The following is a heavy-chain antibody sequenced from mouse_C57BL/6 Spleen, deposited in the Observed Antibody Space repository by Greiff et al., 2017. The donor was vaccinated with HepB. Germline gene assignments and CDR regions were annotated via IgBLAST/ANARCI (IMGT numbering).Heavy chain of an antibody. V-gene: IGHV1-81*01. CDR3: ARSDYYGSSQGYFDV. CDR1: GYTFTSYG. Sequence: QVQLQQSGAELARPGASVKLSCKASGYTFTSYGISWVKQRTGQGLEWIGEIYPRSGNTYYNEKFKGKATLTADKSSSTAYMELRSLTSEDSAVYFCARSDYYGSSQGYFDVWGTGTTVTVSS. CDR2: IYPRSGNT. D-gene: IGHD1-1*01. J-gene: IGHJ1*03.